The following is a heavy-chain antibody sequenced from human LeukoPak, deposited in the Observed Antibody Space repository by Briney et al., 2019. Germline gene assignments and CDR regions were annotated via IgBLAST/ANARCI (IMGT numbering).Heavy chain of an antibody. CDR2: ISSSGSTI. Sequence: GGCLRLSCAASGFTFSSYEMNWVRQAPGKGLEWVSSISSSGSTIYYADSVKGGFTISRDNAKNSLYPKMNSLRAEDTAVYYCARDWGTVLDAFDIWGQGTMVTVSS. J-gene: IGHJ3*02. CDR1: GFTFSSYE. D-gene: IGHD3-16*01. CDR3: ARDWGTVLDAFDI. V-gene: IGHV3-48*03.